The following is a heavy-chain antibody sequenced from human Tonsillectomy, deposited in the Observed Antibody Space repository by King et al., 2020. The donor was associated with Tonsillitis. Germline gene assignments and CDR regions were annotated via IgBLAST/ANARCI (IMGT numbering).Heavy chain of an antibody. CDR3: TTATPHDFWSGYYWSDY. Sequence: VQLVESGGGLVKPGGSLRLSCAASGFTFSNAWMSWVRQAPGKGLEWVGRIKSKTDGGTTDYAAPVKGRFTISRDDSKNTLYLQMNSLKTEDTAVYCCTTATPHDFWSGYYWSDYWGQGTLVTVSS. CDR1: GFTFSNAW. CDR2: IKSKTDGGTT. V-gene: IGHV3-15*01. D-gene: IGHD3-3*01. J-gene: IGHJ4*02.